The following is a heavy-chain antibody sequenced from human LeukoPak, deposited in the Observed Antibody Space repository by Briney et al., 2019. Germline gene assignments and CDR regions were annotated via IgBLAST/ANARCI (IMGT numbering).Heavy chain of an antibody. V-gene: IGHV3-23*01. CDR2: ISGSGGST. D-gene: IGHD3-22*01. CDR3: ASPYYYDSSGYYY. CDR1: GFTSSSYA. Sequence: GGSLRLSCAASGFTSSSYAMSWVRQAPGKGLEWVSAISGSGGSTYYADSVKGRFTISRDNPKNTLDLQMNSLRAEDTAVYYCASPYYYDSSGYYYWGQGTLVTVSS. J-gene: IGHJ4*02.